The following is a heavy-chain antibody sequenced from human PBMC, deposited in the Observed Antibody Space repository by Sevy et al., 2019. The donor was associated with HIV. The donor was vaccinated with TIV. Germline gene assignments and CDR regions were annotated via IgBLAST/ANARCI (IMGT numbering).Heavy chain of an antibody. CDR1: GGSFSGYY. D-gene: IGHD3-10*01. V-gene: IGHV4-34*01. J-gene: IGHJ6*02. CDR3: AGYGYYYGSGSYYNSAYYYYGMDV. CDR2: INHSGST. Sequence: SETLSLTCAVYGGSFSGYYWSWIRQPPGKGLEWIGEINHSGSTNYNPSLKSRVTISVDTSKNQFSLKLSSVTAADTAVYYCAGYGYYYGSGSYYNSAYYYYGMDVWGQGTTVTVSS.